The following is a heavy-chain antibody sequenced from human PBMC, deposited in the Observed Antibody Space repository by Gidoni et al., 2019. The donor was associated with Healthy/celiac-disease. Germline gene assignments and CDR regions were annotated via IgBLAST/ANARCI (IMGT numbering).Heavy chain of an antibody. CDR2: INHSGST. Sequence: QVQLQQWGAGLLKPSETLSLTCAVYGGSFSGYYWSWIRQPPGKGLEWIGEINHSGSTNYNPSLKSRVTISVDTSKNQFSLKLSSVTAADTAVYYCARGRGMIKRNYYYMDVWGKGTTVTVSS. CDR3: ARGRGMIKRNYYYMDV. V-gene: IGHV4-34*01. D-gene: IGHD3-16*01. CDR1: GGSFSGYY. J-gene: IGHJ6*03.